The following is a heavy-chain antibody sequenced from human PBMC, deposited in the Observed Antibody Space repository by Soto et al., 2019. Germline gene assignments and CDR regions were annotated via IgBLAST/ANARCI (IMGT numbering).Heavy chain of an antibody. D-gene: IGHD7-27*01. J-gene: IGHJ4*02. Sequence: SQTLSLTCAISGDSVSSNSAAWNWIRQSPSRGLEWLGRTFYRSKWYSEYAVSVKSRITINPDTSKNQFSLQLKSVTPEDTAVYYCARGRHSTSSETGSTAPFNYWGEGTTVTASS. V-gene: IGHV6-1*01. CDR3: ARGRHSTSSETGSTAPFNY. CDR2: TFYRSKWYS. CDR1: GDSVSSNSAA.